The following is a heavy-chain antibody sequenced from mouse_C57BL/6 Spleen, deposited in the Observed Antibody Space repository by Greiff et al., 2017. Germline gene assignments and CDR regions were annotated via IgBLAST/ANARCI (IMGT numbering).Heavy chain of an antibody. J-gene: IGHJ1*03. D-gene: IGHD1-1*01. V-gene: IGHV1-64*01. CDR1: GYTFTSYW. Sequence: QVQLQQPGAELVKPGASVKLSCKASGYTFTSYWMHWVKQRPGQGLEWIGMIHPNSGSTNYNEKFKRKATLTVDKSSSTAYMQRSSLTSEDSAVYYCARPYYYGSSYWYFDVWGTGTTVTVSS. CDR3: ARPYYYGSSYWYFDV. CDR2: IHPNSGST.